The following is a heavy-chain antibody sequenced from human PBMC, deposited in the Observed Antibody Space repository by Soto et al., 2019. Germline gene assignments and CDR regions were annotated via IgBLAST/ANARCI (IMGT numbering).Heavy chain of an antibody. CDR3: ASCAYYYDSSGYYEEGDY. Sequence: EVQLLESGGGLVQPGGTLRLSCAASGFTFSSYAMSRVRQAPGKGLEWVSAISGSGGSTYYADSVKGRFTISRDNSKNTLYLQMNSRRAEDTSVYYCASCAYYYDSSGYYEEGDYWGQGTLVTVSS. V-gene: IGHV3-23*01. D-gene: IGHD3-22*01. CDR2: ISGSGGST. J-gene: IGHJ4*02. CDR1: GFTFSSYA.